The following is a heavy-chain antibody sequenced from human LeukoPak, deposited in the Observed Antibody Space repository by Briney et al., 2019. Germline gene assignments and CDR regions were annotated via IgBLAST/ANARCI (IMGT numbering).Heavy chain of an antibody. Sequence: PGGSLRLSCTVSGFTFSSYNMNWVRQAPGKGLEWVSIISSSSSYIYYADSVKGRFTISRDNAKNSLYLQMNSLRAEDTAVYYCARDQTPFVWGQGTLVTVSS. CDR3: ARDQTPFV. CDR2: ISSSSSYI. V-gene: IGHV3-21*01. J-gene: IGHJ4*02. CDR1: GFTFSSYN.